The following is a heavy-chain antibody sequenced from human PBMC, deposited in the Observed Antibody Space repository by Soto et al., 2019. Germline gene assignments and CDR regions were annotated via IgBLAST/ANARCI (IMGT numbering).Heavy chain of an antibody. Sequence: HVQMVEPGGGVVKPWRYLRLACAVSGFTFSSYGMHWVRQAPGKGLEWVAVISADGSHKASADSVKGRFAISRDNSKNTLFLQMYSLRVEDTAVYYCAKDLVKTSGWPADLGQGTLVTVSS. V-gene: IGHV3-30*18. CDR1: GFTFSSYG. CDR2: ISADGSHK. J-gene: IGHJ4*02. CDR3: AKDLVKTSGWPAD. D-gene: IGHD3-22*01.